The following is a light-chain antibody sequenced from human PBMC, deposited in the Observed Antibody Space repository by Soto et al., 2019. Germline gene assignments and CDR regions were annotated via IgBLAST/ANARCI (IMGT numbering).Light chain of an antibody. J-gene: IGKJ1*01. Sequence: EIVMTQSPATLSVSLGERATLSCRASQSVSSNFLAWYQQKPGQAPRLLIYGASTRATGIPDRFSGSGSGTDFTLTVSRLEPEDFAVYYCQQYNSSPRTFGQGTKVDIK. CDR1: QSVSSNF. V-gene: IGKV3-20*01. CDR3: QQYNSSPRT. CDR2: GAS.